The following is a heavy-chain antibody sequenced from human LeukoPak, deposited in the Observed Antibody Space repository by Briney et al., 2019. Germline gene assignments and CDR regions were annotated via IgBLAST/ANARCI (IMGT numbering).Heavy chain of an antibody. J-gene: IGHJ4*02. CDR1: GFTFSSYA. Sequence: GGSLRLSCAASGFTFSSYAMSWVRQAPGKGLEWVSAISGSGGSTYYADSVKGRFTIYRDNSKNTLYLQMNSLRAEDTAVYYCAKAKGIAVAGTPFDYWGQGTLVTVSS. V-gene: IGHV3-23*01. CDR3: AKAKGIAVAGTPFDY. CDR2: ISGSGGST. D-gene: IGHD6-19*01.